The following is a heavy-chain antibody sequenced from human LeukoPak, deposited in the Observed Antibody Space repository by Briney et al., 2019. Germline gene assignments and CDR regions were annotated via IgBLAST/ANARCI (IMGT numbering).Heavy chain of an antibody. CDR2: IKQDGSEK. V-gene: IGHV3-7*03. J-gene: IGHJ4*02. CDR3: ARLYSSSWYIDF. D-gene: IGHD6-13*01. CDR1: GFSFSSYW. Sequence: GGSLRLSCAASGFSFSSYWMSWVRQAPGKGLEWVANIKQDGSEKYYVDSVKGRFTISRVNAKNSLYLQMNNPRAEDTAVYYCARLYSSSWYIDFWGQGTLVTVSS.